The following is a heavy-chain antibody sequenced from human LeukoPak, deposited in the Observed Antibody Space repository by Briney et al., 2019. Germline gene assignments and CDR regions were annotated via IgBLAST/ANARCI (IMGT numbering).Heavy chain of an antibody. J-gene: IGHJ4*02. V-gene: IGHV1-46*01. CDR1: GYTFTNYF. CDR3: AREEDYGYLDY. Sequence: ASVKVSCKASGYTFTNYFMHWVRQAPGQGLEWMGLIKPSGDDTSYAQKFQGRVTMTTDTSTSTAYMELRSLRSDDTAVYYCAREEDYGYLDYWGQGTLVTVSS. CDR2: IKPSGDDT. D-gene: IGHD4/OR15-4a*01.